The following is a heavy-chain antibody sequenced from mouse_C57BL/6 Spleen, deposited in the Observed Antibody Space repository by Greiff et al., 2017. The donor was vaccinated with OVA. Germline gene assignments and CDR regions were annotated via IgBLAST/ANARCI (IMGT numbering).Heavy chain of an antibody. CDR2: IYPGSGST. J-gene: IGHJ4*01. CDR3: ARGFTTVVADYARED. D-gene: IGHD1-1*01. Sequence: QVQLQQPGAELVKPGASVKMSCKASGYTFTSYWITWEKQRPGQGLEWIGDIYPGSGSTNYNEKFKSKATLTVDTSSSTAYMQLSRLTSEDSEVYYGARGFTTVVADYAREDWGQGTSVTVSS. CDR1: GYTFTSYW. V-gene: IGHV1-55*01.